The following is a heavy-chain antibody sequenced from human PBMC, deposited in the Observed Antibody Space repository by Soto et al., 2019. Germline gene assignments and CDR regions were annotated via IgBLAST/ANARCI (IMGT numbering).Heavy chain of an antibody. J-gene: IGHJ6*02. CDR3: ARGYFEYYYGMDV. Sequence: VKVSCKASGYTFTSYGISWVRQAPGQGLEWMGWISAYNGNRNYAQKLQGRVTMTTDTSTSTANMELRSLRSDDTAVYYCARGYFEYYYGMDVWGQGTTVTVSS. D-gene: IGHD3-9*01. CDR1: GYTFTSYG. V-gene: IGHV1-18*04. CDR2: ISAYNGNR.